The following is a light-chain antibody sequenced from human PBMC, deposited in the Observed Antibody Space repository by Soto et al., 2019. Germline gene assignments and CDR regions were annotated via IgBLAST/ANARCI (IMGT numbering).Light chain of an antibody. CDR3: QQYGSSPRT. Sequence: EIVMTQSPATLSVSPGERATLSCRASQSISNKLVWYQQKLGQAPRLLIYGASTRATGIPARFSGSGSGTEFTLTISSLQSEDFAVYYCQQYGSSPRTFGQGTKVDIK. V-gene: IGKV3-15*01. CDR2: GAS. J-gene: IGKJ1*01. CDR1: QSISNK.